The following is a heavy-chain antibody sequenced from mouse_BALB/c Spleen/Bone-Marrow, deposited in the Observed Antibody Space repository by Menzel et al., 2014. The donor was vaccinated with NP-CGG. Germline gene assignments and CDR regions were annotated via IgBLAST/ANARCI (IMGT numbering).Heavy chain of an antibody. D-gene: IGHD1-2*01. J-gene: IGHJ4*01. CDR3: SIDFTTAPYYAMDY. Sequence: DVMLVESGGDLVKPGGSLKLSCAASGFTFSRYGMSWVRQTPDKRLEWVATISSAGSYSNHPDSVKGRFTLSRDNAKNTLYLQMSRLKSEATAVYYWSIDFTTAPYYAMDYWGQGTSVPVSS. V-gene: IGHV5-6*02. CDR2: ISSAGSYS. CDR1: GFTFSRYG.